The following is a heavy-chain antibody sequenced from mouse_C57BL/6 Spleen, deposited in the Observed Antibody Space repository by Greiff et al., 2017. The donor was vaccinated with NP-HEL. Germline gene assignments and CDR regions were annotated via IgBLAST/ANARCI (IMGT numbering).Heavy chain of an antibody. CDR2: RDHGSGST. Sequence: QVQLQQPGAELVKPGASVKMSCKASGYTFTSYWITWVKQRPGQGLEGRGDRDHGSGSTNYNEKFKSKATLTVDTSSSTAYMQLSSLTSEDSAVYYCAREDGSLYYFDYWGQGTTLTVSS. CDR1: GYTFTSYW. D-gene: IGHD1-1*01. J-gene: IGHJ2*01. V-gene: IGHV1-55*01. CDR3: AREDGSLYYFDY.